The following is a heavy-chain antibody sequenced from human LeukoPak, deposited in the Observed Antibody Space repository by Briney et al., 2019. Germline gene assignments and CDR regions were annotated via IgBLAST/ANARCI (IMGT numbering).Heavy chain of an antibody. CDR2: IIPIFGKA. D-gene: IGHD3-22*01. CDR3: ASGEYYYDSSGYLPGGYFDY. CDR1: GGTFSSYA. V-gene: IGHV1-69*05. Sequence: SVKVSCKASGGTFSSYAISWVRQAPGQGLEWMGRIIPIFGKANYAQKFQGRVMITTHESTSTAYMELSSLRSEYTAVYYCASGEYYYDSSGYLPGGYFDYWGQGTLVTVSS. J-gene: IGHJ4*02.